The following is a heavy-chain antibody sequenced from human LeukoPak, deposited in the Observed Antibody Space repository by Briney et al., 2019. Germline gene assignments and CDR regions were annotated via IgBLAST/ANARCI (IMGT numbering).Heavy chain of an antibody. V-gene: IGHV7-4-1*02. CDR1: GYIFTSYG. CDR2: INPNTGNP. CDR3: ARAYQRLGELSLPDY. D-gene: IGHD3-16*02. J-gene: IGHJ4*02. Sequence: ASVKVSCKASGYIFTSYGFSWVRQAPGQGLEWMGWINPNTGNPTCAQGFTGRFVFSLDTSVSTTYLQISSLKAEDTALYYCARAYQRLGELSLPDYWGRGTLVTVSS.